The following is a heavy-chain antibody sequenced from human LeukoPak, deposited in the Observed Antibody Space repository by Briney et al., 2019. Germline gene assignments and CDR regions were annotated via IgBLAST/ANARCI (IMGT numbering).Heavy chain of an antibody. CDR2: IYSSGST. J-gene: IGHJ5*02. CDR3: ARASGNCFDP. D-gene: IGHD1-26*01. Sequence: SETLSLTCTVSGGSITSGNYYWSWIRQYPGKGLEWIGYIYSSGSTYYNPSLKSRVTISVDTSKNQFFLKLNSVTAAGTAVFYCARASGNCFDPWGQGTLVTVSS. CDR1: GGSITSGNYY. V-gene: IGHV4-31*03.